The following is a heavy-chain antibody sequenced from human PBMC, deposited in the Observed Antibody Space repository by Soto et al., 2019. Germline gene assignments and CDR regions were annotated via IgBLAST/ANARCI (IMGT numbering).Heavy chain of an antibody. CDR2: IIPIFGTA. V-gene: IGHV1-69*12. D-gene: IGHD2-15*01. J-gene: IGHJ3*02. CDR3: AIRAIVVVVAAKGAFDI. Sequence: QVQLVQSGAEVKKPGSSVKVSCKASGGTFSSYAISWVRQAPGQGLEWMGGIIPIFGTANYAQKFQGRVTITAXGAXSXDYMELSSLRFEDTAVYYCAIRAIVVVVAAKGAFDIWGQGTMVTVSS. CDR1: GGTFSSYA.